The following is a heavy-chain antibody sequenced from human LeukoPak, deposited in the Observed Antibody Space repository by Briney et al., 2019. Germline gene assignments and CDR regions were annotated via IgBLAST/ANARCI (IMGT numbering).Heavy chain of an antibody. CDR1: GFLFSSRG. J-gene: IGHJ3*01. V-gene: IGHV3-48*03. D-gene: IGHD3-22*01. Sequence: GGSLRLSCVASGFLFSSRGINWVRQAPGKGLEWVSYISSRGDMKYYADSVKGRFTISRDNAKNSLYLQMSSLRAEDTAVYYCATDVVRNYYEVLAFDVWGQGTTVTVSS. CDR2: ISSRGDMK. CDR3: ATDVVRNYYEVLAFDV.